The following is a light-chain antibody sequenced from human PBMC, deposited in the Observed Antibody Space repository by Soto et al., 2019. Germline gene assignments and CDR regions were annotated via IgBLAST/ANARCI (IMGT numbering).Light chain of an antibody. CDR3: QSYDSSLSVLYV. CDR1: NSNIGAGYE. J-gene: IGLJ1*01. CDR2: GNI. V-gene: IGLV1-40*01. Sequence: QLVLTQPPSVSGAPGQRVIISCTGSNSNIGAGYEVHWFQQLPGTAPKLLIYGNINRPSGVPDRVSGSKSGTSASLAITGLQPEDEADYYCQSYDSSLSVLYVFGTGTKGTVL.